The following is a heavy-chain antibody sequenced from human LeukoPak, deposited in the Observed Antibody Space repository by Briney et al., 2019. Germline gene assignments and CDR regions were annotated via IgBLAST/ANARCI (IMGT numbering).Heavy chain of an antibody. CDR3: VSFYETY. Sequence: GGSLRLSCAASGFTFSSYSMNWVRQAPGKGPEWVSSISSSSSYIYYADSVKGRFTISRDNAKNTVYLQMNSLRAGDTAVYYCVSFYETYWGRGTLVTVSS. D-gene: IGHD2/OR15-2a*01. J-gene: IGHJ4*02. CDR2: ISSSSSYI. V-gene: IGHV3-21*01. CDR1: GFTFSSYS.